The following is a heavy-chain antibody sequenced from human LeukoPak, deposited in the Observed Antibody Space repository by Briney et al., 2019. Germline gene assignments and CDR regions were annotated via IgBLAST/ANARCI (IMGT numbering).Heavy chain of an antibody. J-gene: IGHJ3*02. Sequence: SETLSLTCTVSGGSISSYYWSWIRQPPGKGLEWIGYIYDSGSTYYNPSLKSRVTISLDRSKNQFSLKLSSVTAADTAVYYCVRLQIVGGIWVFDIWGQGTMVTVSS. CDR3: VRLQIVGGIWVFDI. V-gene: IGHV4-59*12. CDR1: GGSISSYY. D-gene: IGHD1-26*01. CDR2: IYDSGST.